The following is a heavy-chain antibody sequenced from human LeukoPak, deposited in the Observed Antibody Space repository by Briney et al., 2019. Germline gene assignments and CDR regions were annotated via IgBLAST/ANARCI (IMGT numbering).Heavy chain of an antibody. V-gene: IGHV3-23*01. CDR1: GFTFSNYV. CDR2: IGGDGGGT. J-gene: IGHJ4*02. CDR3: AKEGFDY. Sequence: GGSLRLSCAASGFTFSNYVMTWIRQAPGEGLEWVSGIGGDGGGTSYAASVKGRFTISRDNSKSTLFLQMNSLRAEDTAVYYCAKEGFDYWGQGTLVTVSS.